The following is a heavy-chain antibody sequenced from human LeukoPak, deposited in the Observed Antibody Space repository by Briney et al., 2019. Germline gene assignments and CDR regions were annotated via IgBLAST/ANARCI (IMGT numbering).Heavy chain of an antibody. V-gene: IGHV4-34*01. CDR3: ARGVWYCSSTSCYSNWFDP. CDR1: GGSFGGYY. J-gene: IGHJ5*02. D-gene: IGHD2-2*01. Sequence: PSETLSLTCAVYGGSFGGYYWSWIRQPPGKGLEWIGEINHSGSTNYNPSLKSRVTISVDTSKNQFSLKLSSVTAADTAVYYCARGVWYCSSTSCYSNWFDPWGQETLVTVSS. CDR2: INHSGST.